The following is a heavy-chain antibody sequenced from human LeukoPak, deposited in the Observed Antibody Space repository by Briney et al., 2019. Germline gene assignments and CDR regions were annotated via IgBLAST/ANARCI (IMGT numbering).Heavy chain of an antibody. J-gene: IGHJ6*03. CDR1: GFTFSSYS. CDR3: ARDAKLGYCSSTSCSNYYYYMDV. D-gene: IGHD2-2*01. CDR2: ISSSSSYI. V-gene: IGHV3-21*01. Sequence: GGSLRLSCAASGFTFSSYSMNWVRQAPGKGLEWVSSISSSSSYIYYADSVKGRFTISGDNAKNSLYLQMNSLRAEDTAVYYCARDAKLGYCSSTSCSNYYYYMDVWGKGTTVTVSS.